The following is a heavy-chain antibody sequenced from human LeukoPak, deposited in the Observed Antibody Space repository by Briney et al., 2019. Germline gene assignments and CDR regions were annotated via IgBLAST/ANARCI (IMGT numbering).Heavy chain of an antibody. V-gene: IGHV4-38-2*02. CDR2: IYHSGST. CDR3: ARENYYDSSGYYWNDAFDI. Sequence: SETLSLTCTVSGYSISSGYYWGWIRPPPGKGLEWIGSIYHSGSTYYNPSLKSRVTISVDTSKNQFSLKLSSVTAADTAVYYCARENYYDSSGYYWNDAFDIWGQGTMVTVSS. J-gene: IGHJ3*02. CDR1: GYSISSGYY. D-gene: IGHD3-22*01.